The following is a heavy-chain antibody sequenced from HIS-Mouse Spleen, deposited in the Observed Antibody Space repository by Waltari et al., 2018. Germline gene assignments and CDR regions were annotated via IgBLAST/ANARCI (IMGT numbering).Heavy chain of an antibody. D-gene: IGHD6-13*01. CDR3: AREIPYSSSWYDWYFDL. Sequence: QLQLQESGPGLVKPSATLSLTCTVPGGPISSRSYFWGWIRQPPGKGLEWIGSIYYSGSTYYNPSLKSRVTISVDTSKNQFSLKLSSVTAADTAVYYCAREIPYSSSWYDWYFDLWGRGTLVTVSS. CDR2: IYYSGST. CDR1: GGPISSRSYF. V-gene: IGHV4-39*07. J-gene: IGHJ2*01.